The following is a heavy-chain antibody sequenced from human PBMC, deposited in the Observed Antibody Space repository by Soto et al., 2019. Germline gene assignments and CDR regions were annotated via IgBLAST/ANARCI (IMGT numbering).Heavy chain of an antibody. CDR3: TRDRLVATVTTEYYYYYGMDV. CDR1: GFTFSSYA. J-gene: IGHJ6*02. V-gene: IGHV3-30-3*01. CDR2: ISYDGSNK. D-gene: IGHD4-17*01. Sequence: GGSLRLSCAASGFTFSSYAMHWVRQAPGKGLEWVAVISYDGSNKYYADSVKGRFTISRDNSKNTLDLLLNSLRPEDTAVYYCTRDRLVATVTTEYYYYYGMDVWGQGTTVTVSS.